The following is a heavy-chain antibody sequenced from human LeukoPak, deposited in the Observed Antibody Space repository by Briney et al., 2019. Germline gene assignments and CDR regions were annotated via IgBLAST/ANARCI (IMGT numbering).Heavy chain of an antibody. J-gene: IGHJ4*02. CDR1: GYTFTGYY. CDR3: ASRPQDGHDPAENFDY. V-gene: IGHV1-2*02. D-gene: IGHD4-17*01. CDR2: INPNSGGT. Sequence: GASVKVSCKASGYTFTGYYMHWVRQAPGQGLEWMGWINPNSGGTNYAQKFQGRVTMTRDTSISTAYMELSRLRSDDTAVYYCASRPQDGHDPAENFDYWGQGTLVTVSS.